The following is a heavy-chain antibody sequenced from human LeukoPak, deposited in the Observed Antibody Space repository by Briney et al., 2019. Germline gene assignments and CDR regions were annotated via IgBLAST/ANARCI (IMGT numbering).Heavy chain of an antibody. CDR2: IRYDGSNK. CDR3: AKVGGTYDRGAFDI. D-gene: IGHD3-22*01. V-gene: IGHV3-30*02. Sequence: GGSLRLSCAASGFTFSSYGMHWVRQAPGKGLEWVAFIRYDGSNKYYADSVKGRFTISRDYSKNTLYLQMNSLRAEDTAVYYCAKVGGTYDRGAFDIWGQGTMVTVSS. J-gene: IGHJ3*02. CDR1: GFTFSSYG.